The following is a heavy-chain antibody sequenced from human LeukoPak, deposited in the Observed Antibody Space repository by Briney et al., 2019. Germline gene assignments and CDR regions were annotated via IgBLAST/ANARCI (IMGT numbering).Heavy chain of an antibody. J-gene: IGHJ3*01. Sequence: GESLKISCKGSGYSFTTYWIGWVRQMPGKGLEWMGIIYPDDSDTTYSPSFQGQVTISADKSITTAYLQWSSLKASDTAMYYCARQQAGYTGDAFDLWGQGTMVTVSS. CDR1: GYSFTTYW. CDR3: ARQQAGYTGDAFDL. CDR2: IYPDDSDT. V-gene: IGHV5-51*01. D-gene: IGHD5-24*01.